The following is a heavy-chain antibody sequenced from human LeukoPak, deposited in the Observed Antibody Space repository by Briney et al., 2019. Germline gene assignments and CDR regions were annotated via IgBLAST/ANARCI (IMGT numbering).Heavy chain of an antibody. D-gene: IGHD2-2*01. CDR1: GFTFSSYA. Sequence: GGSLRLSCAASGFTFSSYAMHWVRQAPGKGLEWVAVISYDGSNKYYADSVKGRFTISRGNSKNTLYLQMNSLRAEDTAVYYCARDYLPAAYYYYGMDVWGQGTTVTVSS. J-gene: IGHJ6*02. CDR3: ARDYLPAAYYYYGMDV. V-gene: IGHV3-30-3*01. CDR2: ISYDGSNK.